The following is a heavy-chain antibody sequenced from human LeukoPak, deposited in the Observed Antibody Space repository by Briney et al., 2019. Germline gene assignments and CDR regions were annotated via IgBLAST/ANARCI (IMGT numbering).Heavy chain of an antibody. V-gene: IGHV5-51*01. CDR2: IYPGDSDT. Sequence: GESLKISCKGSGYNFTSHWIGWVRQTPGKGLEWMGIIYPGDSDTRYSLSFQGQVTISADKSISTAYVQWSSLKASDTAMYYCARQATARFIAAAGFDYWGQGTLVTVSS. CDR3: ARQATARFIAAAGFDY. J-gene: IGHJ4*02. D-gene: IGHD6-13*01. CDR1: GYNFTSHW.